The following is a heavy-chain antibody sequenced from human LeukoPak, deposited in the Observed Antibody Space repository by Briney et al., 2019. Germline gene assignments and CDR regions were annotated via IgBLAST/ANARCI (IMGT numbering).Heavy chain of an antibody. V-gene: IGHV3-7*01. CDR3: AREGEQTYFDFWSDFSDSYYFDY. CDR1: GLTFSNFW. CDR2: IKQDGSEK. J-gene: IGHJ4*02. Sequence: PGGSLRLSCVASGLTFSNFWMTWLRQAPGKGLEWVANIKQDGSEKYYVDSVKGRFTISRDNAKNSLYLQMNSLRAEDTAVYYCAREGEQTYFDFWSDFSDSYYFDYWGQGTLVTVSS. D-gene: IGHD3-3*01.